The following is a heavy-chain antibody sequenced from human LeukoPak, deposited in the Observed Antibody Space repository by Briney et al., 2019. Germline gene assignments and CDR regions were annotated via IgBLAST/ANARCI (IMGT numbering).Heavy chain of an antibody. Sequence: PAGGSLRLSCAASGFTFSSYEMNWVRQAPGKGLEWVSYISSSGSTIYYADSVKGRFTISRDNAKNSLYLQMYSLRAEDTAVYYCARAPEDIVVVVAAMHYGMDVWGQGTTVTVSS. CDR3: ARAPEDIVVVVAAMHYGMDV. V-gene: IGHV3-48*03. CDR2: ISSSGSTI. CDR1: GFTFSSYE. D-gene: IGHD2-15*01. J-gene: IGHJ6*02.